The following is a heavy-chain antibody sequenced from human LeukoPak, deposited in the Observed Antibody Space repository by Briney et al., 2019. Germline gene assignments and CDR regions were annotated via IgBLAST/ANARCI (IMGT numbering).Heavy chain of an antibody. D-gene: IGHD6-13*01. Sequence: SETLSLTCTVSGGSISSYYWSWIRQPPGKGLEWLGYIYYSGSTNYNPSLKSRVTISVDTSKNQFSLKLSSVTAADTAVYYCAREGGFHSSSWYKAHYFDYWGQGTLVTVSS. CDR3: AREGGFHSSSWYKAHYFDY. CDR1: GGSISSYY. V-gene: IGHV4-59*01. CDR2: IYYSGST. J-gene: IGHJ4*02.